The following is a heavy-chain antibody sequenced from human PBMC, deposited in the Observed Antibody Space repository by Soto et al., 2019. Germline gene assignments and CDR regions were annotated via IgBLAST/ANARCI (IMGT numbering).Heavy chain of an antibody. CDR2: ISGSGGST. Sequence: EVQLLESGGGLVQPGGSLRLSCAASGFTFSSYAMSWVRQAPGKGLEWVSAISGSGGSTYYADSVKGRFTISRDNSKNTLYLQMNSLRAEDTAVYYCAKDRIIGYCSGGSCYSDAFDIWGQGTMVTVSS. CDR1: GFTFSSYA. J-gene: IGHJ3*02. D-gene: IGHD2-15*01. V-gene: IGHV3-23*01. CDR3: AKDRIIGYCSGGSCYSDAFDI.